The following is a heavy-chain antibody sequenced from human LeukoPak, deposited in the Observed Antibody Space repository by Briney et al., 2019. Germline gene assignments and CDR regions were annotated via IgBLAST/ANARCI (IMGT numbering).Heavy chain of an antibody. J-gene: IGHJ5*01. CDR2: VSDSGGST. Sequence: GGSLRLSCAASGFTFSSYAMTWVRQAPGKGLEWVSSVSDSGGSTYYADSVKGRLTISRDNGENSVFLHMNSLRVEDTAVYFCARDPLAAFSADATGWFDSWGQGTPVTVS. V-gene: IGHV3-23*01. CDR1: GFTFSSYA. CDR3: ARDPLAAFSADATGWFDS. D-gene: IGHD2-15*01.